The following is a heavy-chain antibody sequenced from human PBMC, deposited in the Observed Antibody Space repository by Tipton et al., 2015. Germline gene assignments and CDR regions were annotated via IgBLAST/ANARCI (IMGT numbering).Heavy chain of an antibody. CDR3: ARDGYNSNYFDY. J-gene: IGHJ4*02. V-gene: IGHV4-31*03. D-gene: IGHD5-24*01. CDR2: IFYTGSI. Sequence: LRLSCTVSGGATTSDGFYWSCIRQHPGKGLGWIGYIFYTGSIYYNPSLKSRATLSVDTSKNQFSLKLSSVTAADTAVYYCARDGYNSNYFDYWGQGTLVTVSS. CDR1: GGATTSDGFY.